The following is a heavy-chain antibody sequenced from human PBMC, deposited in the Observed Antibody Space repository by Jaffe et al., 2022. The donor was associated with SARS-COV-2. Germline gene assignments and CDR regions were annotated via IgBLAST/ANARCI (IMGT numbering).Heavy chain of an antibody. Sequence: EVQLVQSGAEVKKPGESLRISCKGSGYTFTSYWINWVRQIPGKGLEWMGRFDPSDSYTNYSPSFHGRVTFSADKSITTAYLQWSSLKASDTAMYYCARAETYWSPRRHFDYWGQGTLVTVSS. CDR3: ARAETYWSPRRHFDY. CDR2: FDPSDSYT. V-gene: IGHV5-10-1*03. D-gene: IGHD3-3*01. CDR1: GYTFTSYW. J-gene: IGHJ4*02.